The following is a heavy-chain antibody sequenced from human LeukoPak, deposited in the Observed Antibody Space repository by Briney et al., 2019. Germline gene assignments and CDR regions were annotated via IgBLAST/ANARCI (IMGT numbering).Heavy chain of an antibody. D-gene: IGHD3-3*01. CDR2: IHYSGNT. V-gene: IGHV4-59*11. CDR3: ARDYDSSGGHYYYGLDV. Sequence: SETLSLTCTVSGGSIGSHLWNWIRQPPGKGLEWVGYIHYSGNTNYNPSLQSRLTISVDTSKNQFSLRLRSVIAADAAIYYCARDYDSSGGHYYYGLDVWGQGTTVTVSS. J-gene: IGHJ6*02. CDR1: GGSIGSHL.